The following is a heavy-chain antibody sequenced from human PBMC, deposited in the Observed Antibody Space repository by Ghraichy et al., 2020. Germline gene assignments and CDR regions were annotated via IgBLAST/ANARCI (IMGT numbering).Heavy chain of an antibody. J-gene: IGHJ5*02. D-gene: IGHD2-2*01. Sequence: LTCAVSGISASSNRMSWVRQAPGKGLEWVSILYAEGDTYYADSVKGRFTISRDTSKNSLYLQMNSLRAEDTAVYYCASSLSAVVVPAAIVGWFDPWGQGTLVTVSS. CDR3: ASSLSAVVVPAAIVGWFDP. V-gene: IGHV3-53*01. CDR2: LYAEGDT. CDR1: GISASSNR.